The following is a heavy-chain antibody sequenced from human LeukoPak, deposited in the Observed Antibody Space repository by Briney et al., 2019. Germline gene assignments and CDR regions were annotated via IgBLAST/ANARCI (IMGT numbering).Heavy chain of an antibody. Sequence: PSETLSLTCAVYGGSFSGYNWSWIRQPPGKGLEWIGEINHSGSTNYNPSLKSRVTISVDTSKNQFSLKLSSVTAADTAVYYCARGGLGARGSSWYYYYYGMDVWGKGTTVTVSS. V-gene: IGHV4-34*01. CDR1: GGSFSGYN. D-gene: IGHD6-13*01. J-gene: IGHJ6*04. CDR3: ARGGLGARGSSWYYYYYGMDV. CDR2: INHSGST.